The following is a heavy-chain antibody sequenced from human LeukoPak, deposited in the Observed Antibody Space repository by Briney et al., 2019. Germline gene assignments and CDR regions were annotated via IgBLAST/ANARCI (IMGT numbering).Heavy chain of an antibody. Sequence: SETLSLTCTVSGGYISSYYWSWIRQPAGKGLEWIGRIYTSGSTNYNPSLKSRVTMSVDTSKNQFSLKLSSVTAADTAVYYCARGYYGSGSYHYYYYGMDVWGQGTTVTVSS. CDR3: ARGYYGSGSYHYYYYGMDV. J-gene: IGHJ6*02. CDR1: GGYISSYY. V-gene: IGHV4-4*07. D-gene: IGHD3-10*01. CDR2: IYTSGST.